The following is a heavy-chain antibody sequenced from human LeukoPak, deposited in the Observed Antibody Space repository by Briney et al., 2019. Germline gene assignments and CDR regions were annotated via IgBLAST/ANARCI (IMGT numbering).Heavy chain of an antibody. CDR1: GFTFDDSA. Sequence: PGGSLRLSCAASGFTFDDSAMHWVRQPPGKGLECVSGISWNSVSIGYADSVKGRFTISRDNAKKSLYLQMNSLRAEDTAFYYCAKDMGFFSYLESWGQGTLVSVSS. J-gene: IGHJ4*02. D-gene: IGHD3-3*01. CDR3: AKDMGFFSYLES. V-gene: IGHV3-9*01. CDR2: ISWNSVSI.